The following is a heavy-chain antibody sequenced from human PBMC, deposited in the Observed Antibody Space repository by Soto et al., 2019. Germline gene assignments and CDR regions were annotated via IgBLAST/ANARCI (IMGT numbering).Heavy chain of an antibody. CDR2: IYPGDSDT. V-gene: IGHV5-51*01. Sequence: GESLKISCKGSGYSFTSYWIGWVRQMPVKGLEWMGIIYPGDSDTRYSPSFQGQVTISADKSVSTAYLQWSSLKASDTAMYYCARFGCSSTSCYRFYYYGMDVWGQGTTVTVSS. CDR1: GYSFTSYW. CDR3: ARFGCSSTSCYRFYYYGMDV. J-gene: IGHJ6*02. D-gene: IGHD2-2*01.